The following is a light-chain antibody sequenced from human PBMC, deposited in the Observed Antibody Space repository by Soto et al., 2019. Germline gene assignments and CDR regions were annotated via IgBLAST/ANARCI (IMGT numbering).Light chain of an antibody. CDR3: AAWDASLNGPV. Sequence: QSVLTQPHSASGTPGQRVTISCSGSSSNIGTSSVHWFQQLPGTAPKLLISTTNQLPSGVPERFSGYKSGTSASLSISGLQSADAADYYCAAWDASLNGPVFGTGTKLTVL. CDR1: SSNIGTSS. J-gene: IGLJ1*01. CDR2: TTN. V-gene: IGLV1-44*01.